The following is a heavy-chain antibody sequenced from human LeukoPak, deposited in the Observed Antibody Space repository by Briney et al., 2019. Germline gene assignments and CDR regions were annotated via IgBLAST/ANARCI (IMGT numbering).Heavy chain of an antibody. V-gene: IGHV4-59*01. Sequence: TLSLTCTVSGDSLSSYYWSWIRQPPGKGLEWIGYICHSVSTNYNPALKSRVTISADTSKDQFSLKLASVTAADTAVYYCATGYSSTWYYFDYWGQGTLVSVSS. J-gene: IGHJ4*02. CDR1: GDSLSSYY. CDR2: ICHSVST. CDR3: ATGYSSTWYYFDY. D-gene: IGHD6-13*01.